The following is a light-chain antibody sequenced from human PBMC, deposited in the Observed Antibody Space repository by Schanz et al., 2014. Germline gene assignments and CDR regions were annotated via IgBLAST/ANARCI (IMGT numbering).Light chain of an antibody. V-gene: IGLV2-14*01. CDR1: SSDVGYNY. CDR3: SSYTSSSTLI. J-gene: IGLJ2*01. CDR2: DVS. Sequence: QSALTQPASVSGSPGQSITISCTGTSSDVGYNYVSWYQQHPGKAPKLMIYDVSNRPSGVSDRFSGSKSGNTAYLTISGRQAEDEADYYCSSYTSSSTLIFGGGTKLTVL.